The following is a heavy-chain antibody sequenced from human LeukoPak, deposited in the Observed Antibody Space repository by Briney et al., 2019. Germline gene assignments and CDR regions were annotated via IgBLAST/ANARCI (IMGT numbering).Heavy chain of an antibody. CDR3: ANGRGYSYVYYYYYMDV. Sequence: SETLSLTCAVYGGSFSGYYWSWIRQPPGKGLEWIGEINHSGSTNYNPSLKSRVTMSADTSKNQFSLKLSSVTAADTAVYYCANGRGYSYVYYYYYMDVWGKGTTVTVSS. J-gene: IGHJ6*03. V-gene: IGHV4-34*01. CDR1: GGSFSGYY. CDR2: INHSGST. D-gene: IGHD5-18*01.